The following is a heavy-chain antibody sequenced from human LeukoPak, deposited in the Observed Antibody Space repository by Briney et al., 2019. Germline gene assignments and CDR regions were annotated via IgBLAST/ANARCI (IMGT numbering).Heavy chain of an antibody. CDR3: ARGQGRRTLYGSGSYNY. D-gene: IGHD3-10*01. CDR1: GYTFTSYD. Sequence: ASVKVSCKASGYTFTSYDINWVRQATGQGLEWMGWMNPNSGNTGYAQKFQGRVTMTRNTSISTAYMELSSLRSEDTAVYYCARGQGRRTLYGSGSYNYWGRGTLVTVSS. J-gene: IGHJ4*02. CDR2: MNPNSGNT. V-gene: IGHV1-8*01.